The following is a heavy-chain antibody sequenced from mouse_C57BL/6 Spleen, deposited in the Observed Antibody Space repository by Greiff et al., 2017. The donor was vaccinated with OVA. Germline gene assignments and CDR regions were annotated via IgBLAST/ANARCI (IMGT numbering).Heavy chain of an antibody. CDR2: IRLKSDNYAT. V-gene: IGHV6-3*01. Sequence: EVKLEESGGGLVQPGGSMKLSCVASGFTFSNYWMNWVRQSPEKGLEWVAQIRLKSDNYATHYAESVKGRFTISRDDSKSSVYLQMNNLRAEDTGIYYCTDGYYRGWFAYWGQGTLVTVSA. CDR3: TDGYYRGWFAY. D-gene: IGHD2-3*01. CDR1: GFTFSNYW. J-gene: IGHJ3*01.